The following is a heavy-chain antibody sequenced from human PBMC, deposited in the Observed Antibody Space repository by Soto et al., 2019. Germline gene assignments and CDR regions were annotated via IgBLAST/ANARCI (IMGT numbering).Heavy chain of an antibody. D-gene: IGHD3-3*01. CDR1: GFTFDDYA. Sequence: EVQLVESGGGLAQPGRSLRLSCAASGFTFDDYAMHWVRQAPGKGLEWVSGISWNSGSIGYADSVKGRFTVSRDNAKNSLYLQMNSLRAEDTALYYCAKDLRRLGVVVVGFDCWGQGTLVTVSS. CDR2: ISWNSGSI. CDR3: AKDLRRLGVVVVGFDC. J-gene: IGHJ4*02. V-gene: IGHV3-9*01.